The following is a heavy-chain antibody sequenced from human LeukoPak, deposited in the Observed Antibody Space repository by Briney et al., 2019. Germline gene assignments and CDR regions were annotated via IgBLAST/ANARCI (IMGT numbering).Heavy chain of an antibody. CDR2: TSDRGDYT. V-gene: IGHV3-23*01. CDR3: AKKAQYNGNYPLDY. CDR1: GFTFTSYS. D-gene: IGHD1-26*01. J-gene: IGHJ4*02. Sequence: PGGSLRLSCAASGFTFTSYSMSWVRQAPGKGLEWVSGTSDRGDYTYYADSVKGRFTISRDNSKNTLYLQMNSLRAGTTALYFCAKKAQYNGNYPLDYWGQGTLVTVSS.